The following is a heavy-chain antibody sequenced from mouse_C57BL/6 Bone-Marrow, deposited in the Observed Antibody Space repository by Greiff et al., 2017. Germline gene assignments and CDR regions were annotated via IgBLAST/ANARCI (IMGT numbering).Heavy chain of an antibody. CDR2: IDPNSGGT. Sequence: QVQLQQPGAELVKPGASVKLSCKASGYTFTSYWMHWVKQRPGRGLEWIGRIDPNSGGTKYNEKFKSKATLTVDKPSSTAYMQLSSLTSEYSAVYYWARMGPMDYGYDGGDYWGQGTTLTVSS. CDR3: ARMGPMDYGYDGGDY. D-gene: IGHD2-2*01. V-gene: IGHV1-72*01. CDR1: GYTFTSYW. J-gene: IGHJ2*01.